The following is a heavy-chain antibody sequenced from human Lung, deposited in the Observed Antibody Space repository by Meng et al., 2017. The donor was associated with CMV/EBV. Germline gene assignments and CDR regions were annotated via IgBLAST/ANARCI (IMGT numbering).Heavy chain of an antibody. CDR2: ISSSSSYI. D-gene: IGHD6-13*01. J-gene: IGHJ4*02. CDR1: GFTFSSYS. V-gene: IGHV3-21*01. Sequence: GESLKISCAASGFTFSSYSMNWVRQAPGKGLEWVSSISSSSSYIYYADSVKGRFTISRDNAKNSLYLQMNSLRAEDTAVYYCARGSSSSWYEGSYYFDYWGQGTLVTLSS. CDR3: ARGSSSSWYEGSYYFDY.